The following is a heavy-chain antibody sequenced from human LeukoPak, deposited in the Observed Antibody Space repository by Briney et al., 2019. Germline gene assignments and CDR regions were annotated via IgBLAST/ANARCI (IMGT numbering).Heavy chain of an antibody. CDR3: ARGQPYGDYNYFDP. CDR1: GYTFIGYY. CDR2: INPSTGGT. J-gene: IGHJ5*02. D-gene: IGHD4-17*01. V-gene: IGHV1-2*06. Sequence: ASVKVSCKASGYTFIGYYMHWVRQAPGQGLEWMGRINPSTGGTNFAQKFQGRVTMTRDTSISTAYMELSRLTPDDTAIYYCARGQPYGDYNYFDPWGQGTLVTVSS.